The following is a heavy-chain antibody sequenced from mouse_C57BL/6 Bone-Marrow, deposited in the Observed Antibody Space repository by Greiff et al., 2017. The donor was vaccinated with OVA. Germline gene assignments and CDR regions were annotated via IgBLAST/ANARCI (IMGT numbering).Heavy chain of an antibody. CDR3: AREKVYYYGSYAMDY. CDR2: ISSGGSYT. J-gene: IGHJ4*01. V-gene: IGHV5-6*01. D-gene: IGHD1-1*01. Sequence: VQLKESGGDLVKPGGSLKLSCAASGFTFSSYGMSWVRQTPDKRLEWVATISSGGSYTYYPDSVKGRFTISRDNAKNTLYLQMRSLKSEDTAMYYCAREKVYYYGSYAMDYWGQGTSVTVSS. CDR1: GFTFSSYG.